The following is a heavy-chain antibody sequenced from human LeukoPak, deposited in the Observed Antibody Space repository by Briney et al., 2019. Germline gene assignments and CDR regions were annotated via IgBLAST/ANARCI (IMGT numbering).Heavy chain of an antibody. CDR1: GFTFSSYE. Sequence: AGGSLRLSCAASGFTFSSYEMNWVRQAPGKGLEWVSYISSSGSTIYYADSVKGRFTISRDNAKNSLYLQMNSLRAEDTAVYYCARDPYGDYVERAFDIWGQGTMVTDSS. V-gene: IGHV3-48*03. J-gene: IGHJ3*02. D-gene: IGHD4-17*01. CDR3: ARDPYGDYVERAFDI. CDR2: ISSSGSTI.